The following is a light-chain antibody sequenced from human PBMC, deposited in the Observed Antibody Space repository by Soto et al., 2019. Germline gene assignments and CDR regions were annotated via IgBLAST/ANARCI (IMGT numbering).Light chain of an antibody. V-gene: IGKV1-5*03. Sequence: DIQMTQSPSTLSASVGDRVTITCRASQSISSWLAWYQQKPGKAPKLLIYKATSLESGDPSRFSGSGSGTEVSPAISRLHSDDFATSYCQQYNSFTLTFGQGTKVEIK. J-gene: IGKJ1*01. CDR2: KAT. CDR1: QSISSW. CDR3: QQYNSFTLT.